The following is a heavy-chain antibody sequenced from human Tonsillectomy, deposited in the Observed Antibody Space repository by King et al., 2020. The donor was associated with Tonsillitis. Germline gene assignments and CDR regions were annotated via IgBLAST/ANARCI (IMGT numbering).Heavy chain of an antibody. CDR2: INHSGST. D-gene: IGHD4-17*01. CDR1: GGSFSAYY. V-gene: IGHV4-34*01. Sequence: QVQLQQWGAGLLKPSETLSLTCAVYGGSFSAYYWSWIRQPPGKGLEWIGEINHSGSTNYNPSLKSRVTISVDTSKNQFSLKLSSVTAADTAVYYCARAHDYGDYESLSFDYWGQGTLVTVSS. J-gene: IGHJ4*02. CDR3: ARAHDYGDYESLSFDY.